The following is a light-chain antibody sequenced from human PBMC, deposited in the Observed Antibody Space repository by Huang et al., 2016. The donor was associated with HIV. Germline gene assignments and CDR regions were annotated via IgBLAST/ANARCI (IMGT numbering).Light chain of an antibody. CDR2: GAS. CDR1: QSISNF. J-gene: IGKJ1*01. V-gene: IGKV1-39*01. CDR3: LQTLNFPPT. Sequence: DVQMTQSPSSLSASVGDRVTITCRASQSISNFLNWYQQKPGKAPNLLIYGASSLQTGVPSRFIGSGSETEFSLTINGLQPEDFVTYYCLQTLNFPPTFGQGTKV.